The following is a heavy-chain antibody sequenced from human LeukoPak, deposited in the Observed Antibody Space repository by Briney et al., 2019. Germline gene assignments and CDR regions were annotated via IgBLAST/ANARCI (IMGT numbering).Heavy chain of an antibody. Sequence: SETLSLTCAVYGGSFSGYYWSWTRQPPGKGLEWIGEINHSGSTNYNPSLKSRVTISVDTSKNQFSLKLSSVTAADTAVYYCAISHKWLLLDYWGQGTLVTVSS. CDR1: GGSFSGYY. V-gene: IGHV4-34*01. CDR2: INHSGST. J-gene: IGHJ4*02. CDR3: AISHKWLLLDY. D-gene: IGHD2-15*01.